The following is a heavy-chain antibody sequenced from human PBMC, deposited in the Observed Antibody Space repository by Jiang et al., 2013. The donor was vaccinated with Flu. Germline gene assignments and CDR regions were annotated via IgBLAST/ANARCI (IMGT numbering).Heavy chain of an antibody. J-gene: IGHJ4*03. Sequence: KPTQTLTLTCAFSGFSLTTSGMCVGWLRQPPGKALEWLALIDWDGEKYYSTSLKTRLTISKDTSKNQVVLTMTNMDPVDTATYYCARTPSVGPTTNFDYWARDPGHRLL. V-gene: IGHV2-70*01. D-gene: IGHD1-26*01. CDR1: GFSLTTSGMC. CDR2: IDWDGEK. CDR3: ARTPSVGPTTNFDY.